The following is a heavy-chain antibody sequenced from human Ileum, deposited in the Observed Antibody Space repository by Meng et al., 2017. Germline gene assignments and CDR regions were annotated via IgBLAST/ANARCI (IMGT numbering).Heavy chain of an antibody. D-gene: IGHD3-3*01. CDR2: ISSSSSYI. CDR1: GFTFSSYS. V-gene: IGHV3-21*01. Sequence: GRLCGSGGGLVQPGGSRRLSCAVSGFTFSSYSINWVRQSPGKGLEWVSSISSSSSYIYYADSVKGRFTISRDNAKNSLYLQMNSLRAEDTAVYYCARDRHYDFWSGYGYWGQGTLVTVSS. J-gene: IGHJ4*02. CDR3: ARDRHYDFWSGYGY.